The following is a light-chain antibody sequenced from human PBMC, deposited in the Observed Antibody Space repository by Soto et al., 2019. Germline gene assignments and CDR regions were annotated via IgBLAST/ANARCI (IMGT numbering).Light chain of an antibody. Sequence: DIQMTQSPSTLSVSVGDRVTITCRASQSISSWLAWYQQKPGKAPKLLIYDASSLESGVPSRFSGSGSGTEFTLTISSLQPGDFATYYCQQYNTYSTFGQGTKVDI. CDR1: QSISSW. CDR3: QQYNTYST. V-gene: IGKV1-5*01. J-gene: IGKJ1*01. CDR2: DAS.